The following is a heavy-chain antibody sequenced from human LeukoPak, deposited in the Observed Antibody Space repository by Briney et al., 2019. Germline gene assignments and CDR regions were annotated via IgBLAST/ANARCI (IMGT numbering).Heavy chain of an antibody. CDR1: VSTFTTCS. CDR2: INPNSGGT. V-gene: IGHV1-2*02. J-gene: IGHJ3*02. Sequence: ASVKVSCKATVSTFTTCSVHWLRRAPGQGLEWMGWINPNSGGTNYAQKFQGRVTMARDTSITTAYMELSRLRSDDAAFDYCARDQDYYGSGSVFNIWGQGTMVTVSS. CDR3: ARDQDYYGSGSVFNI. D-gene: IGHD3-10*01.